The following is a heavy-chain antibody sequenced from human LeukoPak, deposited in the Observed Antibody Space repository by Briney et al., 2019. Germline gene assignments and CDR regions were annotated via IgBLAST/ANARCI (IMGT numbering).Heavy chain of an antibody. D-gene: IGHD1-26*01. CDR2: ISKNGGNA. J-gene: IGHJ6*03. V-gene: IGHV3-64*01. Sequence: GGSLRLSCAASGFTLSSYAMHWVRQAPGKGLEYVSAISKNGGNAYYANSVKGRFSISRDNSKNTLYLQMGSLRTEDMAVYYCARVGEGRYYQYYYMDVWGKGTTVTVSS. CDR3: ARVGEGRYYQYYYMDV. CDR1: GFTLSSYA.